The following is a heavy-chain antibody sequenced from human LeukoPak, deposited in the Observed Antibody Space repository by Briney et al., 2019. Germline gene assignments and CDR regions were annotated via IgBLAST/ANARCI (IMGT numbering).Heavy chain of an antibody. J-gene: IGHJ4*02. CDR2: ISGSGGST. CDR1: GFTFSSYA. D-gene: IGHD5-18*01. CDR3: AKDLDTAMVLYFDY. V-gene: IGHV3-23*01. Sequence: GGSLRPSCAASGFTFSSYAMNWVRQAPGKGLEWVSAISGSGGSTYYADSVKGRFTISRDNSKNTLYLQMNSLRAEDTAVYYCAKDLDTAMVLYFDYWGQGTLVTVSS.